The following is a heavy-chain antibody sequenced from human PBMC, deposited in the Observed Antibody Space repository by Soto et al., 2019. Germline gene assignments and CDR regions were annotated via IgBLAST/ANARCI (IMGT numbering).Heavy chain of an antibody. J-gene: IGHJ6*02. CDR2: IYHSGST. D-gene: IGHD5-12*01. V-gene: IGHV4-30-2*01. CDR3: ARRRGFPYYYGMDV. Sequence: QLQLQESGSGLVKPSQSLSITCAVSGGSISSGGYSWSWIRQPPGKGREWIGYIYHSGSTYYNPSLKSRVTISVDRSKNQFSLKLSSVTAADTAVYYCARRRGFPYYYGMDVWGQGTTVTVS. CDR1: GGSISSGGYS.